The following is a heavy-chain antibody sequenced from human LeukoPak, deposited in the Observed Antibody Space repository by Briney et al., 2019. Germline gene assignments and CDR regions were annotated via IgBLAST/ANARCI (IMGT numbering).Heavy chain of an antibody. CDR2: MIPIFGTA. V-gene: IGHV1-69*01. J-gene: IGHJ4*02. CDR1: GGTFSSYA. Sequence: SVKVSCKASGGTFSSYAISWVRQAPRQGLEWMGGMIPIFGTANYAQKFQGSVKIPADESTSTAYMELSSLRSEDTSVYYGARGAVPAATYYFDYWGQGTLVTVSS. CDR3: ARGAVPAATYYFDY. D-gene: IGHD2-2*01.